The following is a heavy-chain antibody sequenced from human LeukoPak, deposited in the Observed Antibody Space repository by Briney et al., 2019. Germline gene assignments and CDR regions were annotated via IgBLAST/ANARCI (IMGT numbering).Heavy chain of an antibody. Sequence: PSETLSLTCTVSGGSISSYYWSWIRQPPGKGLEWIGYIYYSGSTNYNPSLKSRVTISVDTSKNQFSLKLSSVTAADTAVYYCARDRGYGDLDAFDIWGQGTMVTVSS. CDR1: GGSISSYY. CDR2: IYYSGST. J-gene: IGHJ3*02. CDR3: ARDRGYGDLDAFDI. V-gene: IGHV4-59*01. D-gene: IGHD4-17*01.